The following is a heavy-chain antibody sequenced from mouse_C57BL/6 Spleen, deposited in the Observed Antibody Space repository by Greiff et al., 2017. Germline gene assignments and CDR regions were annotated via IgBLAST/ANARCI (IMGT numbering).Heavy chain of an antibody. V-gene: IGHV1-76*01. CDR3: AREGLRGAMDY. D-gene: IGHD3-1*01. CDR1: GYTFTDYY. J-gene: IGHJ4*01. CDR2: IYPGSGNT. Sequence: QVQLKQSGAELVRPGASVKLSCKASGYTFTDYYINWVKQRPGQGLEWIARIYPGSGNTYYNEKFKGKATLTAEKSSSTAYMQLSSLTSEDSAVYFCAREGLRGAMDYWGQGTSVTVSS.